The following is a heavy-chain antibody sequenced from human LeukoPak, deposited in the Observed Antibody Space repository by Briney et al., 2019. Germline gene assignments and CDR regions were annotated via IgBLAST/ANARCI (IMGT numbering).Heavy chain of an antibody. CDR2: ISGSGGST. D-gene: IGHD6-19*01. CDR1: GFTFSSYA. J-gene: IGHJ3*01. V-gene: IGHV3-23*01. CDR3: AREAVAVDNDSFDL. Sequence: TGGSLRLSCAASGFTFSSYAMSWVRQAPGKGLEWVSAISGSGGSTYYADSVKGRFTISRDNSKNTLHLQINSLRAEDTAVYYCAREAVAVDNDSFDLWGQGTMVIVSS.